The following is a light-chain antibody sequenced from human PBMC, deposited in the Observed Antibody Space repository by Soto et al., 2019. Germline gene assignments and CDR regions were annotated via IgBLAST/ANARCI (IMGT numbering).Light chain of an antibody. CDR1: SSDVGGYNY. CDR3: CSYTSSTTLV. CDR2: EVS. V-gene: IGLV2-14*01. Sequence: QYALTQPASVSGSPGQSITIYCTGTSSDVGGYNYVSWYQQHPGKAPKVMIYEVSNRPSGVFNRFSGSKSGNTASLTISGLQAEDEADYYCCSYTSSTTLVFGGGTKLTVL. J-gene: IGLJ3*02.